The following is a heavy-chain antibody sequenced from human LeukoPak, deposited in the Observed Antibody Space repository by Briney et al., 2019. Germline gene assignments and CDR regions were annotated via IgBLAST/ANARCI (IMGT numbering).Heavy chain of an antibody. CDR3: ARADGDYRIDY. CDR1: GFTFSSYE. V-gene: IGHV3-48*03. J-gene: IGHJ4*02. Sequence: GGSLRLSCAASGFTFSSYEMNWVRQAPGKGLEWVSYISSSGSTMYYADSVKGRFTISRDNAKNSLYLQMNSLRAEDTAVYYCARADGDYRIDYWGQGTLVTVSS. CDR2: ISSSGSTM. D-gene: IGHD4-17*01.